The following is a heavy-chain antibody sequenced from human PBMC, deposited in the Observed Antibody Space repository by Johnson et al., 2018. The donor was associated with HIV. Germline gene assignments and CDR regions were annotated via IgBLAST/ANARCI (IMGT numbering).Heavy chain of an antibody. J-gene: IGHJ3*02. Sequence: QVQLVESGGGVVQPGRSLRVSCAASGFSFSSDGMHWVRQAPGKGLEWVAVISHDGSNKYYVDSVKGRFTISRDNSKNTLYLHMNRLRAEETALYYCARESGVGALDIWGQGTMVTVSS. D-gene: IGHD1-26*01. V-gene: IGHV3-30*03. CDR3: ARESGVGALDI. CDR2: ISHDGSNK. CDR1: GFSFSSDG.